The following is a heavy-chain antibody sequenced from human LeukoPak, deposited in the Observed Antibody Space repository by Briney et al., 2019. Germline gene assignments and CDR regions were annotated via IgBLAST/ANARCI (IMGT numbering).Heavy chain of an antibody. Sequence: SETLSLTCTVSGGSISSSSYSWGWIRQPPGKGLEWIGSVYYSGSTYYNPSLKSRVTMSVDTSKNQLSLKVISVTAADTAVYYCARGVIAAGGNDFDYWGQGTLVTVSS. V-gene: IGHV4-39*07. CDR3: ARGVIAAGGNDFDY. CDR2: VYYSGST. CDR1: GGSISSSSYS. D-gene: IGHD6-13*01. J-gene: IGHJ4*02.